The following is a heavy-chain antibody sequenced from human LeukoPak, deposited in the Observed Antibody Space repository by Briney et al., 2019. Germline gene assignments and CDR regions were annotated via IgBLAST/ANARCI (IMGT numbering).Heavy chain of an antibody. D-gene: IGHD2-2*01. CDR3: AKSVVPAAIFWFDP. V-gene: IGHV3-30*02. CDR2: IRYDGSNK. J-gene: IGHJ5*02. CDR1: GFTFSGSA. Sequence: GGSLRLSCTASGFTFSGSAMHWVRQAPGKGLEWVAFIRYDGSNKYYADSVKGRFTISRDNSKNTPYLQMNSLRAEDTAVYYCAKSVVPAAIFWFDPWGQGTLVTVSS.